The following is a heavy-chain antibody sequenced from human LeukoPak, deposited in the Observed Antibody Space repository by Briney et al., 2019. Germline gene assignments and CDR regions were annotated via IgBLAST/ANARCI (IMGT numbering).Heavy chain of an antibody. V-gene: IGHV3-48*01. CDR3: ATGSGSYLSGY. CDR2: ISSSSTTI. CDR1: GLTLTTYS. J-gene: IGHJ4*02. D-gene: IGHD3-10*01. Sequence: GGSLRLSCAASGLTLTTYSMNWVRQAPGKGLEWVSYISSSSTTIFYADSVKGRFTISRDNAKNSLFLQMNSLRTEDTALYYCATGSGSYLSGYWGQGTLVTVSS.